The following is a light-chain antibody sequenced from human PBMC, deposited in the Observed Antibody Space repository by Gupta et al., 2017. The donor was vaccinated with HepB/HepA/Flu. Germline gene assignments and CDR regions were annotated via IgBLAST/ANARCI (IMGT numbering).Light chain of an antibody. Sequence: QMTQSPSILPASVGDRVTITCRASQNIDRHLNWYQHRPGKAPKLVIYGVSTLHSGVPSRFSGSGSGTEFTLTINSLQPEDFATYYCQKTFIAPETFGQGTRLEIK. CDR1: QNIDRH. CDR3: QKTFIAPET. J-gene: IGKJ2*01. V-gene: IGKV1-39*01. CDR2: GVS.